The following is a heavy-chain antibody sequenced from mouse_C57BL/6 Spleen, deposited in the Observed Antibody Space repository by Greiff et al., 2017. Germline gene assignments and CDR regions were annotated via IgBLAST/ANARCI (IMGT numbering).Heavy chain of an antibody. CDR1: GYTFTSYT. D-gene: IGHD4-1*01. CDR2: INPSSGYT. J-gene: IGHJ4*01. Sequence: VQLQQSGAELARPGASVKMSCKASGYTFTSYTMHWVKQRPGQGLEWIGYINPSSGYTKYNQKFKDKATLTADKSSSTAYMQLSSLTSEDSAVYYCARTWEDAMDYWGQGTSVTVSS. CDR3: ARTWEDAMDY. V-gene: IGHV1-4*01.